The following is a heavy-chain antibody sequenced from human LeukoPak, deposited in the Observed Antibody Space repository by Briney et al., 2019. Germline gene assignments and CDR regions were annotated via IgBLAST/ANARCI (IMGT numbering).Heavy chain of an antibody. D-gene: IGHD4-17*01. CDR3: PHSGTVTTPHDAFDI. CDR2: IYWNDDK. CDR1: GFSLSTRGLG. Sequence: ESGPTLVKPTQTLTLTCTFYGFSLSTRGLGVGLIRQPPGKTLEWLTLIYWNDDKRYSPSLKRRLTITKDTSKNQVVLTINNMAPVDTATYYCPHSGTVTTPHDAFDIWGQGTMVTVFS. J-gene: IGHJ3*02. V-gene: IGHV2-5*01.